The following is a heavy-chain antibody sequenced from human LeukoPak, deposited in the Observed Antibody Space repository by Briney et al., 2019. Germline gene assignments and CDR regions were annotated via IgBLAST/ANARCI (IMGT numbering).Heavy chain of an antibody. CDR1: GFTVSSNY. CDR2: IYSGGST. J-gene: IGHJ4*02. CDR3: AKYGLVYDSSGYYLGH. V-gene: IGHV3-53*01. D-gene: IGHD3-22*01. Sequence: GGSLRLSCAASGFTVSSNYMSWVRQAPGKGLEWVSVIYSGGSTYYADSVKGRFTISRDNSKNTLYLQMNSLRAEDTAVYYCAKYGLVYDSSGYYLGHWGQGTLVTVSS.